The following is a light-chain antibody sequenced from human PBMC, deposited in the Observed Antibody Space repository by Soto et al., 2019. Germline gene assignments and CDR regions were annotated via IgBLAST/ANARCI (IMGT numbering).Light chain of an antibody. Sequence: DIQVTQAPSCLSASIGHRVSNSCRASQDISSSLDWYQHKSGKAPKLLIYAASGLHSGVPSRFSGSGSGTDFTLTISSLQPEDFATYYCQQSYRTPQTFGQGTKVDIK. J-gene: IGKJ1*01. CDR3: QQSYRTPQT. V-gene: IGKV1-39*01. CDR1: QDISSS. CDR2: AAS.